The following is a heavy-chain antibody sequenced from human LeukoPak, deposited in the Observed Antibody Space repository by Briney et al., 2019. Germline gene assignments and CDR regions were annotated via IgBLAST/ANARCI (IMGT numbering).Heavy chain of an antibody. V-gene: IGHV3-9*01. Sequence: GRSLRLSCAASGFTFDDYAMHWVRQAPGKGLEWVSGISWNSGSIGYADSVKGRFTISRDNAKNSLYLQMNSLRAEDTAVYYCARGQAFCGGDCYPDAFDIWGRGTLVTVSS. CDR3: ARGQAFCGGDCYPDAFDI. D-gene: IGHD2-21*02. CDR1: GFTFDDYA. CDR2: ISWNSGSI. J-gene: IGHJ3*02.